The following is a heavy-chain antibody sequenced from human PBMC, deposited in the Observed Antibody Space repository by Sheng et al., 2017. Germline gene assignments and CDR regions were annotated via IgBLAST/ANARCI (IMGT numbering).Heavy chain of an antibody. CDR1: GGTFSSYA. CDR2: IIPIFGTA. V-gene: IGHV1-69*05. J-gene: IGHJ4*02. Sequence: QVQLVQSGAEVKKPGSSVKVSCKASGGTFSSYAISWVRQAPGQGLEWMGGIIPIFGTANYAQKFQGRVTITTDESTSTAYMELSSLRSEDTAVYYCARDQGYYGSGSYYKRGFFDYWGQGTLVTVSS. D-gene: IGHD3-10*01. CDR3: ARDQGYYGSGSYYKRGFFDY.